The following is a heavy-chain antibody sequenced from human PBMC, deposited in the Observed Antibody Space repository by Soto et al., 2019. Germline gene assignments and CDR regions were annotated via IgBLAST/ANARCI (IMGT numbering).Heavy chain of an antibody. CDR2: IKQDGSEK. Sequence: GGSLRLSCAASGFTFSSYGMHWVRQAPGKGLEWVANIKQDGSEKYYVDSVKGRFTISRDNAKNSLYLQMNSLRAEDTAVYYCARSAAHYYDSSGYFDYWGQGTLVTVSS. V-gene: IGHV3-7*05. J-gene: IGHJ4*02. CDR1: GFTFSSYG. D-gene: IGHD3-22*01. CDR3: ARSAAHYYDSSGYFDY.